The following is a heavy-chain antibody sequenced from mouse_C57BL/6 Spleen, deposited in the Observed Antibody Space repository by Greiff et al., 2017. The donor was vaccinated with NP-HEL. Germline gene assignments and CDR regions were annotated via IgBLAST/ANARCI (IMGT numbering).Heavy chain of an antibody. Sequence: VQLKQSGPVLVKPGASVKMSCKASGYTFTDYYMNWVKQSHGKSLEWIGVINPYNGGTSYNQKFKGKATLTVDTSSSTAYMELNSLTSEDSAVYYCARKDAMDYWGQGTSVTVSS. CDR1: GYTFTDYY. CDR2: INPYNGGT. J-gene: IGHJ4*01. V-gene: IGHV1-19*01. CDR3: ARKDAMDY.